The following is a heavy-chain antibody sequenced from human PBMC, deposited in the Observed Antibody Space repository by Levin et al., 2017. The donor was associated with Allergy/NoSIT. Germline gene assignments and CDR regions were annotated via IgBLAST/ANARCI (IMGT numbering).Heavy chain of an antibody. CDR3: ARVGAE. CDR2: ISYDGSNK. J-gene: IGHJ4*02. Sequence: LSLTCAASGFTFSSYAMHWVRQAPGKGLEWVAVISYDGSNKYYADSVKGRFTISRDNSKNTLYLQMNSLRAEDTAVYYCARVGAEWGQGTLVTVSS. V-gene: IGHV3-30*04. CDR1: GFTFSSYA.